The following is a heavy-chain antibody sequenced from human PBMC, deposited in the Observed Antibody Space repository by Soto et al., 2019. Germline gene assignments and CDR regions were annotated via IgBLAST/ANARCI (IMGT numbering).Heavy chain of an antibody. CDR1: GFTFSTYA. J-gene: IGHJ4*02. V-gene: IGHV3-48*01. D-gene: IGHD3-22*01. CDR3: ARDSGYYVNY. Sequence: GGSLRLSCAASGFTFSTYAMARVRQAPGKGLKWVSYTSISSTTISYAGSVKGRFTISRDNAKNSLYLQMNSLRAEDTAVYYWARDSGYYVNYRRQGTLLTVSA. CDR2: TSISSTTI.